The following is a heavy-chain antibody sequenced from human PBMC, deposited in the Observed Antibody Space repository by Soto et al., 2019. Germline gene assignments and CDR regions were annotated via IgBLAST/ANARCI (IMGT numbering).Heavy chain of an antibody. Sequence: PGGSLRLSCAASGFTFSSYGMHWVRQAPGKGLEWVAVISYYGSNKYYADSVKGRFTISRDNSKNTLYLQMNSLKAEDTAVHYCAKDLDYGSGNPLTYYYGMDVWGQGTTVTVSS. CDR3: AKDLDYGSGNPLTYYYGMDV. J-gene: IGHJ6*02. CDR2: ISYYGSNK. CDR1: GFTFSSYG. V-gene: IGHV3-30*18. D-gene: IGHD3-10*01.